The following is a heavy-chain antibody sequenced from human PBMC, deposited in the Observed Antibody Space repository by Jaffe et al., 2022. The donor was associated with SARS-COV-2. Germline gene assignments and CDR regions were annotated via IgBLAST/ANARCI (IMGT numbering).Heavy chain of an antibody. J-gene: IGHJ4*02. CDR3: ARRTRIYGDYAGAFDY. CDR2: IYYSGST. Sequence: QLQLQESGPGLVKPSETLSLTCTVSGGSISSSNYYWDWIRQSPGKGLKWIGSIYYSGSTYYNPSLKSRVTISVDTSKNQFSLKLSSVTAADTAVYYCARRTRIYGDYAGAFDYWGQGTLVTVSS. D-gene: IGHD4-17*01. V-gene: IGHV4-39*01. CDR1: GGSISSSNYY.